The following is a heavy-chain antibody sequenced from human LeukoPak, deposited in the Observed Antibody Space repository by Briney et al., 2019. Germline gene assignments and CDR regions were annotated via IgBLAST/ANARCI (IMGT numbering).Heavy chain of an antibody. CDR3: ARGPGYCSGGSCYPEGY. CDR1: GFTFSSYS. D-gene: IGHD2-15*01. V-gene: IGHV3-48*04. CDR2: ISSSSSTI. J-gene: IGHJ4*02. Sequence: PGGSLRLSCAASGFTFSSYSMNWVHQAPGKGLEWVSYISSSSSTIYYADSVKGRFTISRDNAKNSLYLQMNSLRAEDTAVYYCARGPGYCSGGSCYPEGYWGQGTLVTVSS.